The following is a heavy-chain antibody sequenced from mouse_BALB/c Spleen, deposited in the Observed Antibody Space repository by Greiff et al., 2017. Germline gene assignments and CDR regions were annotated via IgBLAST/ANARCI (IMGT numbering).Heavy chain of an antibody. J-gene: IGHJ1*01. CDR1: GFTFTDYY. V-gene: IGHV7-3*02. CDR2: IRNKANGYTT. CDR3: ASAGTGYFDV. Sequence: EVKLVESGGGLVQPGGSLRLSCATSGFTFTDYYMSWVRQPPGKALEWLGFIRNKANGYTTEYSASVKGRFTISRDNSQSILYLQMNTLRAEDSATYYCASAGTGYFDVWGAGTTVTVSS. D-gene: IGHD4-1*01.